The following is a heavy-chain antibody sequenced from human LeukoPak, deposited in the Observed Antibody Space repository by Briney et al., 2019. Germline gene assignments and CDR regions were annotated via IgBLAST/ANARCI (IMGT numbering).Heavy chain of an antibody. Sequence: PSETLSLTCTVSGGSISSYYWSWIRQPPGKGLEWIGYIYYSGSTNHNPSLKSRVTISVDTSKNQFSLKLSSVTAADTAVYYCARHRGDGYNLHFDYWGQGTLVTVSS. CDR1: GGSISSYY. D-gene: IGHD5-24*01. CDR2: IYYSGST. V-gene: IGHV4-59*08. CDR3: ARHRGDGYNLHFDY. J-gene: IGHJ4*02.